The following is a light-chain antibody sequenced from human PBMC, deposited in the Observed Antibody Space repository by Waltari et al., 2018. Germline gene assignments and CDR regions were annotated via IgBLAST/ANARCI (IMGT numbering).Light chain of an antibody. V-gene: IGLV4-69*01. CDR3: QTGGHGTWV. Sequence: QLVLTQSPSASASLGASVKLTCTLSSGHSSNVVAWHQQQPEKGPRYLMKGNSDGRHSKGDDVPDRFAGTSSGAERYLTNSSLQSEDEADYYCQTGGHGTWVFGGGTKLTVL. J-gene: IGLJ3*02. CDR2: GNSDGRH. CDR1: SGHSSNV.